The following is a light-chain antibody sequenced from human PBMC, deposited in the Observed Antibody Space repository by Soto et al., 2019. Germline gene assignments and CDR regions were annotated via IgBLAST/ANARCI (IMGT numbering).Light chain of an antibody. J-gene: IGLJ2*01. CDR2: EGS. Sequence: QSALTQPASVSGSPGQSITISCTGTSSDVGSYNLVSWYQQHPGKAPKLMIYEGSKRPSGVSIRFSGSKSGNTASLTISGLQAEDQADYYCCSYADSSPVVFGGGTKVTV. V-gene: IGLV2-23*01. CDR1: SSDVGSYNL. CDR3: CSYADSSPVV.